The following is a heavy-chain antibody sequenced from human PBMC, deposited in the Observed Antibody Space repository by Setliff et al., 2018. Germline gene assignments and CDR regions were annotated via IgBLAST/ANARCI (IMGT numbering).Heavy chain of an antibody. J-gene: IGHJ5*02. D-gene: IGHD3-10*01. Sequence: PGGSLRLSCAASGFTVTSNYMSWVRQAPGKGLEWVSVIYTGGSTYYADSVKGRFTISRDNSKNTLYLHMNSLRAEDTAVYYCARDRGGTNPWFDPWGQGTLVTVSS. CDR2: IYTGGST. CDR3: ARDRGGTNPWFDP. V-gene: IGHV3-53*01. CDR1: GFTVTSNY.